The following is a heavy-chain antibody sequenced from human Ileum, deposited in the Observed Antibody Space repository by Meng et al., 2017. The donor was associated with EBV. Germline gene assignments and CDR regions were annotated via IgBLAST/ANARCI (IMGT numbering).Heavy chain of an antibody. J-gene: IGHJ4*02. Sequence: QGQPWQLGAEVKQPVASGNVSCKASGSTFTGYYMHWVRQAPGQGLEWMGWINPNSGGTNYAQKCQGWFTMTRDTSISTAYMELSRLRSDDTAVYYCACDWEGSWAVFDYWGQGTLVTVSS. CDR3: ACDWEGSWAVFDY. D-gene: IGHD6-13*01. CDR2: INPNSGGT. CDR1: GSTFTGYY. V-gene: IGHV1-2*04.